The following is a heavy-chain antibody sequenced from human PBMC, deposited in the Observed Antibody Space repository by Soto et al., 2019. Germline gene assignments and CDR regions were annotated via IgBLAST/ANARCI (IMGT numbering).Heavy chain of an antibody. CDR1: GFTFSSYS. Sequence: GGSLRLSCAASGFTFSSYSMNWVRQAPGKGLEWVSYISSSSSTIYYADSVKGRFSISRDNAKNSLYLQMNSLRAEDTAVYYCASINDYGDYNFDYWGQGTLVTVSS. V-gene: IGHV3-48*01. CDR3: ASINDYGDYNFDY. CDR2: ISSSSSTI. D-gene: IGHD4-17*01. J-gene: IGHJ4*02.